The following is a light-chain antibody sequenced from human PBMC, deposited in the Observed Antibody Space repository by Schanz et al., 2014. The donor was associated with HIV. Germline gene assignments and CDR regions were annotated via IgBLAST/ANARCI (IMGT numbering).Light chain of an antibody. CDR2: GAS. J-gene: IGKJ2*01. Sequence: EIVLTQSPGTLSLSPGERATLSCRASQSVGTILAWYQQKPGQAPRLLIYGASTRATGIPDRFSGSESGTEFTLTISRLEPEDLAVYYCQQYGSSPKTFGQGTKLEIK. CDR1: QSVGTI. V-gene: IGKV3-20*01. CDR3: QQYGSSPKT.